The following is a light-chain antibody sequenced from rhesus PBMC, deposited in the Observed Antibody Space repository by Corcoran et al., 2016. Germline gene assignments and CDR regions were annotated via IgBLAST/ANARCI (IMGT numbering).Light chain of an antibody. CDR3: LQHSNWPYS. V-gene: IGKV3-24*01. Sequence: EIVMTQSPATLSLSPGERATFSCRASQSVSSSLAWYQQKPGQAPRLRIYGASSRATGIPDRFSGSGSGTDFTLPISSLEPEDVAVYYCLQHSNWPYSFGQGTKVEIK. CDR1: QSVSSS. CDR2: GAS. J-gene: IGKJ2*01.